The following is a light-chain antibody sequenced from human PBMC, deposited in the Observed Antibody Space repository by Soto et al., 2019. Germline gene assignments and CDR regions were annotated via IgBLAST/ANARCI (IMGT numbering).Light chain of an antibody. CDR3: QQYNDWPPFT. V-gene: IGKV3D-15*01. Sequence: EIVLTQSPGTLSLSPGERVTLSCRASQNVRTNYLAWYQQKPGQAPRLLIYGASTRASGIPERFSGSGSGTEFTLTISSLQSEDFAVYYCQQYNDWPPFTFGPGTKVDIK. CDR2: GAS. J-gene: IGKJ3*01. CDR1: QNVRTN.